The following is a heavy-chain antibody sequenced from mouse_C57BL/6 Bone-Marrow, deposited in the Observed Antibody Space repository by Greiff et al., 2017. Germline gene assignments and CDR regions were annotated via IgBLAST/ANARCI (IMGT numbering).Heavy chain of an antibody. CDR2: IHPNSGST. D-gene: IGHD1-1*01. CDR3: ARRITVVATGAMDY. V-gene: IGHV1-64*01. CDR1: GYTFTSYW. Sequence: QVQLQQPGAELVKPGASVKLSCKASGYTFTSYWMHWVKQRPGQGLEWIGMIHPNSGSTNYNEKFKSKATLTVDKSSSTAYMQLSSLTSEDSAVCNCARRITVVATGAMDYWGQGTSVTVSS. J-gene: IGHJ4*01.